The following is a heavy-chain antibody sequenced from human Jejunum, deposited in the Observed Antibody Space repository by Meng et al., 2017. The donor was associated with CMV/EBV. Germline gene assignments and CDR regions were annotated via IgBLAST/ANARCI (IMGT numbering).Heavy chain of an antibody. CDR2: VVPLFGTS. CDR3: ARDVPRAGGAGSQFDF. CDR1: FSTFA. Sequence: FSTFAISWLRQAPGQGLEWMGCVVPLFGTSNYAQKFQGRVTITADASTTTAFMELRSLKSEDTAIYFCARDVPRAGGAGSQFDFWGQGTLVTVSS. D-gene: IGHD6-13*01. V-gene: IGHV1-69*01. J-gene: IGHJ4*02.